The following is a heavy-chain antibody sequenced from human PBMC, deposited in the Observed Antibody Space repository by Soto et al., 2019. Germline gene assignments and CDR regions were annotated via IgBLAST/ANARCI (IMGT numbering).Heavy chain of an antibody. CDR2: IYYSVTT. D-gene: IGHD3-22*01. Sequence: QVQLQESGPGLVKPSETLSLTCTVSGGSISSYYWSWIRQPPGKGLEWIGYIYYSVTTNYNPSLKSRVTISVDTSKNQFSLKLSSVTAADTAVYYCARGPTYYYDSSGYYLSDYWGQGTLVTVSS. J-gene: IGHJ4*02. CDR1: GGSISSYY. CDR3: ARGPTYYYDSSGYYLSDY. V-gene: IGHV4-59*01.